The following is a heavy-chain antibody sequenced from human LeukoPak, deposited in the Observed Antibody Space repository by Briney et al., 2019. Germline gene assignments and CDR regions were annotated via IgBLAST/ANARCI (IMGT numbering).Heavy chain of an antibody. V-gene: IGHV4-61*02. J-gene: IGHJ5*02. Sequence: ASETLSLTCTVSGGSISSSSYYWSWIRQPAGKGLEWIGRIYTSGSTNYNPSLKSRVTMSVDTSENQFSLKLSSVTAADTAVYYCAREGLRFLVNAVWFDPWGQGTLVTVSS. CDR3: AREGLRFLVNAVWFDP. CDR1: GGSISSSSYY. CDR2: IYTSGST. D-gene: IGHD3-3*01.